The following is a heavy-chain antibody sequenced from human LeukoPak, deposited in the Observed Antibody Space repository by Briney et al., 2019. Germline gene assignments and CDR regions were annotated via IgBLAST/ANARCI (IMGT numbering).Heavy chain of an antibody. CDR2: ISYDGSNK. V-gene: IGHV3-30*18. CDR1: GFTFSSYG. CDR3: ANLLRWELY. Sequence: PGGSLRLSCAASGFTFSSYGMHWVRQAPGKGLEWVAVISYDGSNKYYADSVKGRFTISRDNSKNTLYLQMNSLRAEDTAVYYCANLLRWELYWGQGTLVTVSS. J-gene: IGHJ4*02. D-gene: IGHD4-23*01.